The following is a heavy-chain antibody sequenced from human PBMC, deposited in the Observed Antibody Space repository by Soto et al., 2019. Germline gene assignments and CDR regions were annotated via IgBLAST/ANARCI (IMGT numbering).Heavy chain of an antibody. Sequence: EVQLVESGGGLVQPGGSMRLSCAATGLSLNSLWMYWIRQSPGGGLQWISGIYGYGRSTRYVDSLSGRFTISRDNAQNTLYLQMNSLRAEDTAIYYCASYNWPATSDYWGQGTPVTVSS. CDR2: IYGYGRST. CDR3: ASYNWPATSDY. CDR1: GLSLNSLW. V-gene: IGHV3-74*01. D-gene: IGHD1-20*01. J-gene: IGHJ4*02.